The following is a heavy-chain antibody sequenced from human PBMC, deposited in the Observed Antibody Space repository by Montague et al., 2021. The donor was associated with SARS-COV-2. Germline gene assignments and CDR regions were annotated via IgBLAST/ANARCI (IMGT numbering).Heavy chain of an antibody. CDR3: ARGGTERSTTFGVVFFPLLDS. V-gene: IGHV4-34*01. J-gene: IGHJ4*02. Sequence: VYGGSLSGHSWSWVRQAPEKGLEWIGDIGHTGSFKYNPSLKSRVTMSIDAAKNQFSLRMTSVTAADTSIYYCARGGTERSTTFGVVFFPLLDSWGQGTLVTVSS. D-gene: IGHD3-3*01. CDR1: GGSLSGHS. CDR2: IGHTGSF.